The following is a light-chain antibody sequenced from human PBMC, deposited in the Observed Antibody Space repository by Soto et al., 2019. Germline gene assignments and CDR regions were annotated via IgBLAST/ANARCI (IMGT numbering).Light chain of an antibody. J-gene: IGLJ1*01. CDR2: EVV. Sequence: QSALTKPPSSSGSPGRSYTIPCSGTKNNIGVYDFVSWYQHHPGKAPRLIIYEVVQRPSGVPDRFSGSKSGNTASLTVSGLQAADEADYFCKSYAGSNTYVFGSGTKVTVL. V-gene: IGLV2-8*01. CDR1: KNNIGVYDF. CDR3: KSYAGSNTYV.